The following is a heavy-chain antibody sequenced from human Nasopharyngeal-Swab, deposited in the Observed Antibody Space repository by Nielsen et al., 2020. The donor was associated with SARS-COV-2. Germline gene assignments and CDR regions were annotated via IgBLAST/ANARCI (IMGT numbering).Heavy chain of an antibody. D-gene: IGHD2-15*01. V-gene: IGHV3-7*01. CDR2: IKYDGNEK. CDR1: GFTFSSHW. CDR3: ARKGCSGGRCHDACDP. J-gene: IGHJ3*01. Sequence: GESLTISCAASGFTFSSHWMSWVRQAPGKGLEWVANIKYDGNEKNYVDSVKGRFIISRDNAENSVYLQMNSLRVEDTAVYYCARKGCSGGRCHDACDPWGQGTTVTVSS.